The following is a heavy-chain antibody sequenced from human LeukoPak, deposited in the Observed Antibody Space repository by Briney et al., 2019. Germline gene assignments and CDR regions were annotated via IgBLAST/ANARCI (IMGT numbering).Heavy chain of an antibody. Sequence: SETLSLTCAVYGGSFSGYYWSWIRQPPGKGLEWIGEINHSGSTNYNPSLKSRVTISVDTSKNQFSLKLSSVTAADTAVYYCARDVNLGGSIGEYFDSWGQGILVTVSS. D-gene: IGHD4-23*01. CDR3: ARDVNLGGSIGEYFDS. J-gene: IGHJ4*02. V-gene: IGHV4-34*01. CDR1: GGSFSGYY. CDR2: INHSGST.